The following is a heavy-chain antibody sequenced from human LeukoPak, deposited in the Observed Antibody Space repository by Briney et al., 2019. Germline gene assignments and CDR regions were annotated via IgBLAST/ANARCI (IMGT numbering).Heavy chain of an antibody. CDR2: ISFSSATI. D-gene: IGHD3-22*01. CDR1: GFTFSSYS. V-gene: IGHV3-48*04. CDR3: ARDYYDSSGSSWFDP. Sequence: GGSLRLSCEASGFTFSSYSMNWVRQAPGKGLEWVSYISFSSATIHYADSVKGRFTISRDNAKSSLYLQMNSLRAKDTALYYCARDYYDSSGSSWFDPWGQGTLVTVSS. J-gene: IGHJ5*02.